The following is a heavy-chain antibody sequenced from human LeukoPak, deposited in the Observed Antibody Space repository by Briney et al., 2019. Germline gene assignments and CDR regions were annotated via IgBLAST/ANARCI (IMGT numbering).Heavy chain of an antibody. Sequence: PGGSLRLSCAASGFSVGNNYMNWVRQAPGKGLEWVSVIYAGGSTYYADSVKGRFTISRDNSKKTLYLQMNSLRAEDTAVYYCARAMVLKVKGKDGDAFDMWGQGTMVTVSS. D-gene: IGHD5-24*01. CDR2: IYAGGST. CDR3: ARAMVLKVKGKDGDAFDM. CDR1: GFSVGNNY. J-gene: IGHJ3*02. V-gene: IGHV3-53*01.